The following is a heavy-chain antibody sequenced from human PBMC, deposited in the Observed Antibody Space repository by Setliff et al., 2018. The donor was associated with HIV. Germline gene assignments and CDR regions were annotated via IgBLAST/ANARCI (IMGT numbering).Heavy chain of an antibody. CDR2: IFYSGSA. Sequence: PSETLSLTCSVSGGSINSGHYYWSWIRHHPGKGLEWIGYIFYSGSAFYNPSLKSRLTISRDTSKNQFSLRMKSVTAADTAVYYCAREGKTALVTKYFDYWGQGTLVTVSS. J-gene: IGHJ4*02. V-gene: IGHV4-31*03. CDR3: AREGKTALVTKYFDY. CDR1: GGSINSGHYY. D-gene: IGHD5-18*01.